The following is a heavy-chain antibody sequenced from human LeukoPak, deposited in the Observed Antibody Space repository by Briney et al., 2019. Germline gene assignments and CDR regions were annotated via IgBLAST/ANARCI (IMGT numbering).Heavy chain of an antibody. J-gene: IGHJ6*02. CDR2: IYYSGST. V-gene: IGHV4-39*01. D-gene: IGHD3-3*01. CDR3: ARHSADCDFWSGYYSYGMDV. CDR1: GGSISSSSYY. Sequence: PSETLSLTCTVSGGSISSSSYYWGWIRQPPGKGLEWIGSIYYSGSTYYNPSLKSRVTISVDTSKNQFSLKLSPVTAADTAVYYCARHSADCDFWSGYYSYGMDVWGQGTTVTVSS.